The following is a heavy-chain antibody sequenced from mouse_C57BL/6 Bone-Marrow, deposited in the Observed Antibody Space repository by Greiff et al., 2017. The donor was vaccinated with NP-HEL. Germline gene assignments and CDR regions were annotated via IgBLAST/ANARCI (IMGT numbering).Heavy chain of an antibody. CDR1: GYTFTSYW. V-gene: IGHV1-52*01. Sequence: QVHVKQPGAELVRPGSSVKLSCKASGYTFTSYWMHWVKQRPIQGLEWIGNIDPSDSETHYNQKFKDKATLTVDKSSSTAYMQLSSLTSEDSAVYYCASQYGNFYAMDYWGQGTSVTVSS. D-gene: IGHD2-1*01. CDR2: IDPSDSET. CDR3: ASQYGNFYAMDY. J-gene: IGHJ4*01.